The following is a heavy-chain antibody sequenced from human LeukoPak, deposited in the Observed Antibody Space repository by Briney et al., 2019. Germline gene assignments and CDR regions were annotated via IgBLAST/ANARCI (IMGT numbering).Heavy chain of an antibody. CDR2: INPNSGGT. CDR1: GYTFTGYY. CDR3: ERMPPIDLRRATREIDY. Sequence: ASVKVSCKASGYTFTGYYMHWVRQAPGQGLEWMGWINPNSGGTNYAQKFQGRVTMTRDTSISTAYMELSRLRSDDTAVYYCERMPPIDLRRATREIDYWGQGTLVTVSS. J-gene: IGHJ4*02. V-gene: IGHV1-2*02. D-gene: IGHD1-26*01.